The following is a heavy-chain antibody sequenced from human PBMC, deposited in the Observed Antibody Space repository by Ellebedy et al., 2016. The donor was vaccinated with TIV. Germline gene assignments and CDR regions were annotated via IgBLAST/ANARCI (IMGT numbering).Heavy chain of an antibody. CDR2: RKLDGSER. CDR3: ARDAIVTPTVTAVGLCFDH. J-gene: IGHJ4*02. Sequence: GESLKISCATSGFTFRDYWMSWVRQAPGQGLEWVANRKLDGSERNYVESVKSRFTISRDNAKNSLYLQMNSLRAEDTAVYYSARDAIVTPTVTAVGLCFDHWGQGTRVTVSS. CDR1: GFTFRDYW. D-gene: IGHD2/OR15-2a*01. V-gene: IGHV3-7*01.